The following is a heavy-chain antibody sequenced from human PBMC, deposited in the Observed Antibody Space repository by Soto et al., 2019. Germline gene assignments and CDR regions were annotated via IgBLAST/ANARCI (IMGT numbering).Heavy chain of an antibody. Sequence: QAPGQGLEWMGRIIPILGIANYAQKFQGRVTITADKSTSTAYMELSSLRSEDTAVYYCRSKVVVAATDAFDFWGQGTMVTVSS. CDR3: RSKVVVAATDAFDF. V-gene: IGHV1-69*02. J-gene: IGHJ3*01. D-gene: IGHD2-15*01. CDR2: IIPILGIA.